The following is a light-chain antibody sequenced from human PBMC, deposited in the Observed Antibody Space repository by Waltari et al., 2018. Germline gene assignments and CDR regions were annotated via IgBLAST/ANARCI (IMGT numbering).Light chain of an antibody. V-gene: IGKV3-20*01. CDR3: QQYGRSWNT. Sequence: EIVLTQSPGTLSLSPGERATLSCRASQSVSGNNLAWYQQKPAQAPRLLIHGASRRATGIPDRFSGSGSGTDFTHTISRLEPEDFAEYYWQQYGRSWNTFGQGTKLEIK. J-gene: IGKJ2*01. CDR1: QSVSGNN. CDR2: GAS.